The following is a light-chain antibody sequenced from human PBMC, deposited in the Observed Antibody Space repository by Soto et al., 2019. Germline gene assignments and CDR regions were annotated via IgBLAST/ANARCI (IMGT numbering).Light chain of an antibody. CDR1: QGIGND. Sequence: AIQVTQSPSSLSASVGDRVTISCRASQGIGNDLGWYQQKPGKAPKLLIYEASTLQTGVASRFSGSGSGTDFTLTISSLQPEXXATYYCLQDYVYPWTFGQGTKVEVK. CDR2: EAS. V-gene: IGKV1-6*01. CDR3: LQDYVYPWT. J-gene: IGKJ1*01.